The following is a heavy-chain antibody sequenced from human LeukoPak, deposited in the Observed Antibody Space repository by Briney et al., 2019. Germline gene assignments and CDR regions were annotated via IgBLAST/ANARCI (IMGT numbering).Heavy chain of an antibody. V-gene: IGHV3-23*01. Sequence: GGSLRLSCEASGFTFSSYAIRWVRQAPGTGLEWVSSIPGSGGATYYADSVRGRFSISRDSSKNTVYLQMNSLRDEDTAVYYCARARPWDSSRSYYFGMDVWGHGTTVTVSS. CDR1: GFTFSSYA. CDR3: ARARPWDSSRSYYFGMDV. CDR2: IPGSGGAT. D-gene: IGHD3-22*01. J-gene: IGHJ6*02.